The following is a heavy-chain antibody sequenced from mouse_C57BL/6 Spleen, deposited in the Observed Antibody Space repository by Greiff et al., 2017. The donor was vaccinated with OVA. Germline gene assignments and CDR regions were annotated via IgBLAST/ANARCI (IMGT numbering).Heavy chain of an antibody. J-gene: IGHJ2*01. Sequence: VQLKQSGAELVRPGASVKLSCTASGFNIKDDYMHWVKQRPEQGLEWIGWIDPENGDTEYASKFQGKATITADTSSNTAYLQLSSLTSEDTAVYYCTTYGNYETFFDYWGQGTTLTVSS. CDR1: GFNIKDDY. CDR3: TTYGNYETFFDY. CDR2: IDPENGDT. V-gene: IGHV14-4*01. D-gene: IGHD2-1*01.